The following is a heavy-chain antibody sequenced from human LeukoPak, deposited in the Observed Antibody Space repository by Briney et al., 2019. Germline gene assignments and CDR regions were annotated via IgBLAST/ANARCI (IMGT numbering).Heavy chain of an antibody. D-gene: IGHD5-12*01. J-gene: IGHJ4*02. CDR3: ARYPSGYDRGFDY. CDR2: INQDGSEK. CDR1: GFIFSSYW. V-gene: IGHV3-7*04. Sequence: GGSLRLSCAASGFIFSSYWMNWVRQAPGKGLEWVANINQDGSEKNYVDSVKGRFTTSRDNAKNSLYLQMNSLRAEDTAVYYCARYPSGYDRGFDYWGQGTLVTVSS.